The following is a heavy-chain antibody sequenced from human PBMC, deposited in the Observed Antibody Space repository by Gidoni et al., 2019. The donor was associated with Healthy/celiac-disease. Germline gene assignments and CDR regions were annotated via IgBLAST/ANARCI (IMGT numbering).Heavy chain of an antibody. CDR2: SSAYNGNT. CDR1: GYTFTSYG. Sequence: QVQLVQSGAEVKKPGASVKVSCKASGYTFTSYGISWVRQAPGQGLEWMGWSSAYNGNTNYAQKLQGRVTMTTDTSTSTAYMELRSLRSDDTAVYYCARVFFPGSRDYYYYYMDVWGKGTTVTVSS. J-gene: IGHJ6*03. CDR3: ARVFFPGSRDYYYYYMDV. V-gene: IGHV1-18*04.